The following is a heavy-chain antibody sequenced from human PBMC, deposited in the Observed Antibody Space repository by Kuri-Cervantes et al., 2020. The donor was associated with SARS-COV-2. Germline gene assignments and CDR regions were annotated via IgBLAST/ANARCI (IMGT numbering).Heavy chain of an antibody. D-gene: IGHD6-19*01. CDR3: AKDGRSSGWFEGYFDF. J-gene: IGHJ4*02. CDR1: GFTFSSYA. V-gene: IGHV3-23*01. CDR2: ISGSGGST. Sequence: GESLKISCAASGFTFSSYAMSWVRQAPGKGLEWVSAISGSGGSTNYADSVKGRFTISRDSSKNTLYLQMNSLRAEDTAVYYCAKDGRSSGWFEGYFDFWGQGTLVTVSS.